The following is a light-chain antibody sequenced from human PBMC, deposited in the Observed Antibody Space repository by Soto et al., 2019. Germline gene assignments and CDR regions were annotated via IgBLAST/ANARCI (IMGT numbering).Light chain of an antibody. CDR3: QQYNNWPLT. V-gene: IGKV3-15*01. Sequence: EIVLTHSPGTLSFSPWERATLSSGSSQSVGSIFLAWYQQKPGQAPRLLIYAASTRATGLPARFSGSGSGTEFTLTISSLQSEDFAVYSCQQYNNWPLTFGQGTKVDIK. CDR1: QSVGSI. J-gene: IGKJ1*01. CDR2: AAS.